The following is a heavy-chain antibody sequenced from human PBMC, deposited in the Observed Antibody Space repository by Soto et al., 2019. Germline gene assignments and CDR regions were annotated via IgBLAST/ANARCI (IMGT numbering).Heavy chain of an antibody. CDR1: RFTFSSYA. J-gene: IGHJ5*02. CDR2: ISGSGGST. Sequence: EVQLLESGGGLIQPGGSLRLSCAASRFTFSSYAMSWVRQAPGKGLEWVSVISGSGGSTYYADSVKGRFTISRDNSKNTLYLQMNSLRAEDTAVYYCARSPSYCTNGVCYLDNWFDPWGQGTLVTVSS. CDR3: ARSPSYCTNGVCYLDNWFDP. V-gene: IGHV3-23*01. D-gene: IGHD2-8*01.